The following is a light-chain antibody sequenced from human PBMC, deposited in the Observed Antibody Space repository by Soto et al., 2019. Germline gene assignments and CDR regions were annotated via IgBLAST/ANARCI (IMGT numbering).Light chain of an antibody. V-gene: IGKV1-39*01. CDR2: AAS. Sequence: DIQMTQSPSSLSASVGDRVTITCRARQSISSYFNWDQQKPGKAPSLRSYAASSLQSGVPSRFSGGGSGTDVTLTINSLLPEDFATYYFQERDSTSFTFGPGTKVDIK. J-gene: IGKJ3*01. CDR1: QSISSY. CDR3: QERDSTSFT.